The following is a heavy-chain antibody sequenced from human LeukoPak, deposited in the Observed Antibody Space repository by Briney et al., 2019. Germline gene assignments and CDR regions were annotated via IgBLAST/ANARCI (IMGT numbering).Heavy chain of an antibody. V-gene: IGHV4-59*01. CDR1: AGSISSYY. CDR3: ASSYCSSTSCPNWFDP. D-gene: IGHD2-2*01. Sequence: SETLSLTCTVSAGSISSYYSSSIRHPPGKGLEWIGYIYYSGSTNYHPSLKSRVTISVDTSKNQFSLKLSSVTAADTAVYYCASSYCSSTSCPNWFDPWGQGTLVTASS. CDR2: IYYSGST. J-gene: IGHJ5*02.